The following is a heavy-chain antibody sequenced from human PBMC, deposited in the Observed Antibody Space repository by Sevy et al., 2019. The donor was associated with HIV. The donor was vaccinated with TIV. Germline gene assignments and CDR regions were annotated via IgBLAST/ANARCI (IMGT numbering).Heavy chain of an antibody. CDR2: ITGSGSNT. J-gene: IGHJ2*01. CDR1: GFTFSNYA. CDR3: AKDRGFWYFDL. Sequence: GGSLRLSCAASGFTFSNYAMTWVRQAPGKGLEWVSAITGSGSNTFYADSVKVRFTVSRDNYKNTLYLQMNSLRTEDTAVYYCAKDRGFWYFDLWGRGTLVTVSS. V-gene: IGHV3-23*01. D-gene: IGHD3-10*01.